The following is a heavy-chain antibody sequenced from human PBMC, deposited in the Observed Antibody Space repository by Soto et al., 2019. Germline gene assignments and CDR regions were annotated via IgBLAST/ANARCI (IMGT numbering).Heavy chain of an antibody. V-gene: IGHV1-18*01. CDR3: ARASAYSTPWSFDN. J-gene: IGHJ4*02. CDR2: ISGFNGNT. D-gene: IGHD6-13*01. Sequence: ASVKVSCKASGYTFSRYGISWVRQAPGQGLEWMGWISGFNGNTKESEELQGRVTLTTDTAANTAHMELRGLRSDDTAVYYCARASAYSTPWSFDNWGQGTLVTVSS. CDR1: GYTFSRYG.